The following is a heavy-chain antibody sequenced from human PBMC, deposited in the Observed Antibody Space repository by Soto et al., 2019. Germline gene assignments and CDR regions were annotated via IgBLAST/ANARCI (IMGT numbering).Heavy chain of an antibody. Sequence: GGSLRLSCAASGFTFTDYWMSWVRQAPGKGLEWVANLNQDGSEKNCVDSVKGRFTISRDNAKNSVYLQLNSLRAEDTAVYYCAKDLEYSSWRGNFDYWGQGTLVTVSS. CDR1: GFTFTDYW. CDR3: AKDLEYSSWRGNFDY. V-gene: IGHV3-7*03. CDR2: LNQDGSEK. J-gene: IGHJ4*02. D-gene: IGHD6-6*01.